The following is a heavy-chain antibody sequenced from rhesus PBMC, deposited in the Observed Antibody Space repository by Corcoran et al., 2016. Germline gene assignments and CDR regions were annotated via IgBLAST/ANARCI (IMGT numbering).Heavy chain of an antibody. CDR1: GYTFTGYS. D-gene: IGHD6-25*01. CDR3: ARDSEYTFFDY. V-gene: IGHV1-200*01. CDR2: ISPGNGNT. Sequence: QVQLVQSGAEVKKPGASVKLSCKTSGYTFTGYSINWVRQAPGQGLEWMGWISPGNGNTGDAQKFQGRLTLTRDTSTTTVYMELGSLRSEDTAVYYCARDSEYTFFDYWGQGVLVTVSS. J-gene: IGHJ4*01.